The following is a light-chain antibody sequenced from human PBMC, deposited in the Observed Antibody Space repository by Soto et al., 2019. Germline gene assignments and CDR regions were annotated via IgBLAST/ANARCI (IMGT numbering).Light chain of an antibody. Sequence: QSVLTQPPSASGTPGQRVTISCSGSSSNIGSNYVSWYQQLPGTAPKLLMYRDNHRPSGVPDRFSGSRSGTSASLAISGLRSEDEADYYCAEWDDSLSSFYVFGTGTKVTVL. J-gene: IGLJ1*01. CDR1: SSNIGSNY. CDR2: RDN. CDR3: AEWDDSLSSFYV. V-gene: IGLV1-47*01.